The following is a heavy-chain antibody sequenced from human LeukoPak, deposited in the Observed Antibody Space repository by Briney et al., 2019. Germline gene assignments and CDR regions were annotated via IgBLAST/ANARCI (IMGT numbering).Heavy chain of an antibody. CDR2: IRSEANSYAT. D-gene: IGHD3-10*01. CDR3: TSPITMVRGVIVY. V-gene: IGHV3-73*01. J-gene: IGHJ4*02. Sequence: GGSLRLSCAASGFTFSGSAMHWVRQASGKELEWVGRIRSEANSYATAYAASVKGRFTISRDDSKNTAYLQMNSLKTEDTAVYYCTSPITMVRGVIVYWGQGTLVTVSS. CDR1: GFTFSGSA.